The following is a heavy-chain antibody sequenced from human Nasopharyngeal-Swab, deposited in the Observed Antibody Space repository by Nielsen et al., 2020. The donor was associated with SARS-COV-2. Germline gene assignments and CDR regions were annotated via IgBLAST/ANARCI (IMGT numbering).Heavy chain of an antibody. J-gene: IGHJ4*02. Sequence: ASVEVSCKASGYTFTRHNMHWVRQAPGQGLEWMAIFDPRGDSTSHAQKFQGRLTMTTDTTTSTVYMELSSLRSEDAAVYYCARDSDNWAIDYWGQGTLVTVSP. CDR2: FDPRGDST. CDR3: ARDSDNWAIDY. D-gene: IGHD1-1*01. CDR1: GYTFTRHN. V-gene: IGHV1-46*01.